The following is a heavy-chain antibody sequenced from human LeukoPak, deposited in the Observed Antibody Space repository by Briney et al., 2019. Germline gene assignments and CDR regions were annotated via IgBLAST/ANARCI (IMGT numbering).Heavy chain of an antibody. Sequence: TSETLSLTCTVSGGSISSDHWSWIRQPPGKGLEWIGYIYYSGSTNYNPSLKSRVTISVDTSKNQFSLKLSSVTAADTAVYYCARGYPYNYYNSSGYYRLAHFDYWGQGTLVTVSS. J-gene: IGHJ4*02. CDR2: IYYSGST. D-gene: IGHD3-22*01. CDR3: ARGYPYNYYNSSGYYRLAHFDY. CDR1: GGSISSDH. V-gene: IGHV4-59*12.